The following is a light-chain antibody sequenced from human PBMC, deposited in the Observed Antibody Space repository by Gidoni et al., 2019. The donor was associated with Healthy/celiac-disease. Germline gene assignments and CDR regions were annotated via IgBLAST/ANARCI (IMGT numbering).Light chain of an antibody. CDR1: QSVSSSY. CDR3: QQDYNLYT. Sequence: PGERVTLSCRASQSVSSSYLTWYQQKPGQAPRLLIYGASTRATSIPARFSGSGSGTDFTLTISSLQPEDFAVYYCQQDYNLYTFGQXTKLEIK. V-gene: IGKV3D-7*01. CDR2: GAS. J-gene: IGKJ2*01.